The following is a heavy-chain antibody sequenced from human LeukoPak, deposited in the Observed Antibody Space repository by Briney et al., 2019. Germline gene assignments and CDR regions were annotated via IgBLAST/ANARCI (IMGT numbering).Heavy chain of an antibody. CDR2: IKQDGSEK. J-gene: IGHJ4*02. CDR3: ARDIRYYYDSSGYSPYYFDY. D-gene: IGHD3-22*01. Sequence: GGSLRLSCAASGFTFSSYWMSWVRQAPGKGLEWVANIKQDGSEKYYVDSVKGRSTISRDNAKNSLYLQMNSLRAEDTAVYYCARDIRYYYDSSGYSPYYFDYWGQGTLVTVSS. CDR1: GFTFSSYW. V-gene: IGHV3-7*03.